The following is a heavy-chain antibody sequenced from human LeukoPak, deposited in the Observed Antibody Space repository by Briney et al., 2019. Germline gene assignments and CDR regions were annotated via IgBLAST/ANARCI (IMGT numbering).Heavy chain of an antibody. CDR1: VYTLTSYG. CDR3: GRDLRVSWFDP. Sequence: ASVKVSFKSSVYTLTSYGISWVRPAPGQRLEWLGWISAYNGNTNYEQKLQGSVTMTTDTSTSTAYMELRSLRSDDTAVYYCGRDLRVSWFDPWGQGTLVTVSS. J-gene: IGHJ5*02. V-gene: IGHV1-18*01. CDR2: ISAYNGNT.